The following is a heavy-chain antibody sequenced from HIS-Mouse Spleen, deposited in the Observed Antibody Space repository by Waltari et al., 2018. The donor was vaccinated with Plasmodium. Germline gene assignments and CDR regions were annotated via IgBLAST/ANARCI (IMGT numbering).Heavy chain of an antibody. CDR1: GFTFSSYS. D-gene: IGHD1-26*01. Sequence: EVQLVESGGGLVQPGGSLRLSCAASGFTFSSYSMNWVRQAPGKGLGGFSYIRRCRSTKYYAESVKGRFTISRDNAKNSLYLQMNSLRAEDTAVDYCARVNSGSYYWFDPWGQGTLVTVSS. J-gene: IGHJ5*02. CDR3: ARVNSGSYYWFDP. CDR2: IRRCRSTK. V-gene: IGHV3-48*01.